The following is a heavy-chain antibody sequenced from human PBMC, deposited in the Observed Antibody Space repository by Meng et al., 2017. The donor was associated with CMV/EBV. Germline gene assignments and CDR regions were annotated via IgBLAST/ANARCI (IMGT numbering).Heavy chain of an antibody. CDR2: INHSGST. Sequence: SETLSLTCAVYGGSFSGYYWSWIRQPPGKGLEWIGEINHSGSTNYNPSLKSRVTISVDTSKNQFSLKLSSVTAADTAVYYCARLELQSYWGQGTLVTVSS. CDR3: ARLELQSY. D-gene: IGHD1-7*01. V-gene: IGHV4-34*01. J-gene: IGHJ4*02. CDR1: GGSFSGYY.